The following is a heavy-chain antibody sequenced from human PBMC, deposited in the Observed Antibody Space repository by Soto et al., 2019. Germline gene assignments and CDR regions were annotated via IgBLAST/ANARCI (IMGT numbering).Heavy chain of an antibody. V-gene: IGHV3-23*01. CDR3: AKGPRTNTVAGPLYVMDV. Sequence: GGSLRLSCAASGFTFSSYAMSWVRQAPGKGLEWVSAISGSGGSTYYADSVKGRFTISRDNSKNTLYLQMNSLRAEDTAVYYCAKGPRTNTVAGPLYVMDVWGQGTTVTVSS. CDR2: ISGSGGST. D-gene: IGHD6-19*01. J-gene: IGHJ6*02. CDR1: GFTFSSYA.